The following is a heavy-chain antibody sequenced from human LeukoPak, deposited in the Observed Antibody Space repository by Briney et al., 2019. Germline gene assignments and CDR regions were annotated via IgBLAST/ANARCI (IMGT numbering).Heavy chain of an antibody. Sequence: SETLSLTCAVYGGSFSGYYWSWIRQPPGKGLEWIGEINHSGSTNYNPSLKSRVTISVDTSKNQFSLKLSSVTAADTAVYYCAGGLVYVGGVPYYSYGRAVGGQGPTAPVPS. CDR3: AGGLVYVGGVPYYSYGRAV. V-gene: IGHV4-34*01. J-gene: IGHJ6*02. D-gene: IGHD3-10*02. CDR2: INHSGST. CDR1: GGSFSGYY.